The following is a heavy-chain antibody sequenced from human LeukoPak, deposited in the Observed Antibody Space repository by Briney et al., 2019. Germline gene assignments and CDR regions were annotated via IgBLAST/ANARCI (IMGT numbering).Heavy chain of an antibody. V-gene: IGHV1-18*01. CDR1: RYTFTSYG. J-gene: IGHJ5*02. CDR2: ISAYNGNT. CDR3: ARDFGTVVTPGWFDP. D-gene: IGHD4-23*01. Sequence: ASVKVSCKASRYTFTSYGISWVRQAPGQGLEWMGWISAYNGNTNYAQKLQGRVTMTTDTSTSTAYMELRSLRSDDTAVYYCARDFGTVVTPGWFDPWGQGTLVTVSS.